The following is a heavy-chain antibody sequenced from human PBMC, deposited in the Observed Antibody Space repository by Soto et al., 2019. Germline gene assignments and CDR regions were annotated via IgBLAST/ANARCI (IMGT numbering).Heavy chain of an antibody. CDR2: ISYGSGDTI. CDR3: VREVGYCNAGKCYAWFDP. D-gene: IGHD2-15*01. CDR1: GFSFTSHS. V-gene: IGHV3-48*01. J-gene: IGHJ5*02. Sequence: EEQLVESGGGLVQPGGSLRLSCAASGFSFTSHSINWVRQAPGEGLELVSFISYGSGDTIDYAESVKGRFTISRDNAKSLVYLQMNSLRAEDTALYYCVREVGYCNAGKCYAWFDPWGQGTLVTVSS.